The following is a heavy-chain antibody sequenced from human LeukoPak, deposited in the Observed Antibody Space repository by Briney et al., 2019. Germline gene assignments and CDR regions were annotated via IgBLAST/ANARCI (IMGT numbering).Heavy chain of an antibody. CDR2: IKDDGSER. Sequence: PGGSLRLSCAASGFTFSTTWMSWVRQAPGKGLEWVANIKDDGSERYYADFVKGRFTVSRGNANRFLDLQMDNLRAEDTAVYYCVRDHWRGYQDNSGLDFWGQGTLVSVSS. V-gene: IGHV3-7*01. D-gene: IGHD5-12*01. CDR1: GFTFSTTW. CDR3: VRDHWRGYQDNSGLDF. J-gene: IGHJ4*02.